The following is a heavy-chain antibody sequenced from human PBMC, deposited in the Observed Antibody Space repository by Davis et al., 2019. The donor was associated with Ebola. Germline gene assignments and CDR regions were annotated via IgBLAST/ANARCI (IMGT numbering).Heavy chain of an antibody. CDR3: ARGGGYCSSTSCPTGDY. J-gene: IGHJ4*02. CDR1: GFTFSSYA. V-gene: IGHV3-23*01. Sequence: PGGPLRLSCAASGFTFSSYAMSWVRQAPGKGLEWVSAISGSGGSTYYADSVKGRFTISRDNSKNTLYLQMGSLRAEDMAVYYCARGGGYCSSTSCPTGDYWGQGTLVTVSS. CDR2: ISGSGGST. D-gene: IGHD2-2*03.